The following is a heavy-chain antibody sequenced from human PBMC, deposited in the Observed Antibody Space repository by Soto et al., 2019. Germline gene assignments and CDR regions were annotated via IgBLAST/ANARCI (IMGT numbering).Heavy chain of an antibody. D-gene: IGHD2-21*02. CDR3: VRGDKGGFDL. CDR1: GFTFNYYW. CDR2: IHSDGSTT. V-gene: IGHV3-74*01. J-gene: IGHJ3*01. Sequence: GSLRLSCAASGFTFNYYWMHWVRQAPGQVLVWVSHIHSDGSTTTYADSVKGRFTISRDNAKNTLYLQMNSLRAEDTAVYYCVRGDKGGFDLWGQGTTVTVSS.